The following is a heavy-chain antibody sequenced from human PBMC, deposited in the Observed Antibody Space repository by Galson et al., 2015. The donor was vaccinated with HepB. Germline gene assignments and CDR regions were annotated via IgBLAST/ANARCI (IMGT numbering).Heavy chain of an antibody. Sequence: QSGAEVKKPGESLRISCKGSGYSFTSHWITWVRQMPGKGLEWMGRIDPTDSYTNYSPSFQGHVTISADKSISTAYLQWSSLKASDTAMYYCAREDQYLAWFDPWGQGTLVTVSS. CDR1: GYSFTSHW. J-gene: IGHJ5*02. CDR2: IDPTDSYT. CDR3: AREDQYLAWFDP. V-gene: IGHV5-10-1*01. D-gene: IGHD2/OR15-2a*01.